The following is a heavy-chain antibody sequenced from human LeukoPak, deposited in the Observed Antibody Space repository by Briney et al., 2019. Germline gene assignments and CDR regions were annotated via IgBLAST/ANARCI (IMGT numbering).Heavy chain of an antibody. D-gene: IGHD3-10*01. V-gene: IGHV4-34*01. CDR1: GGSFSGYY. CDR3: ARGLAYYYGSGSPFDY. J-gene: IGHJ4*02. Sequence: SETLSLTCAVYGGSFSGYYWSWIRQPPGKGLEWIGEINHSGSTNYNPSLKSRVTISVDTSKNKFSLKLSSVTAADTAVYYCARGLAYYYGSGSPFDYWGQGTLVTVSS. CDR2: INHSGST.